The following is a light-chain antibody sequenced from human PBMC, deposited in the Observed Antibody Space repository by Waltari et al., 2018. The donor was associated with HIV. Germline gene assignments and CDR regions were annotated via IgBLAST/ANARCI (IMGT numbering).Light chain of an antibody. J-gene: IGKJ2*03. V-gene: IGKV4-1*01. CDR3: QQYYSTQYS. CDR1: QSVLYSSNNKDY. CDR2: WAS. Sequence: DIVMTQSLDSLAVSLGERATINCKSSQSVLYSSNNKDYLAWYQQKPGQPPKLLMYWASTRESGGPDRFRGSGSGTDFTLTIISLQAEDVAVYYCQQYYSTQYSFGQGTKLEIK.